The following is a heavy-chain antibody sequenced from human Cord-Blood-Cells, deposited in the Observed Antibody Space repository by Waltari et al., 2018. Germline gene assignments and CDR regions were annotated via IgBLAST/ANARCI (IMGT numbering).Heavy chain of an antibody. CDR3: ARRTIGELAFDI. CDR2: INHSGST. CDR1: GWSSSGSY. J-gene: IGHJ3*02. Sequence: QVQLQQWGAGLLKPSETLPLTCAVYGWSSSGSYWSCFRQPPGKGLEWIGEINHSGSTNYNPSLKSRVTISVDTSKNQFSLKLSSVTAADTAVYYCARRTIGELAFDIWGQGTMVTVSS. D-gene: IGHD3-10*01. V-gene: IGHV4-34*01.